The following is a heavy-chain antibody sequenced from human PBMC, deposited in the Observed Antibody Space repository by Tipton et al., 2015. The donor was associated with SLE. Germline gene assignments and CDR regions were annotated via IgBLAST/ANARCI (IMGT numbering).Heavy chain of an antibody. D-gene: IGHD6-13*01. V-gene: IGHV3-74*01. CDR2: INSDGSTT. CDR1: GFTFSSYW. Sequence: SLRLSCAASGFTFSSYWMHWVRQVPGKGLVWVSRINSDGSTTNYADSVKGRFTTSRDNAKNTVHLQMNSLRAEDTAVYYCVRIAAPDALDIWGQGTMVTVSS. J-gene: IGHJ3*02. CDR3: VRIAAPDALDI.